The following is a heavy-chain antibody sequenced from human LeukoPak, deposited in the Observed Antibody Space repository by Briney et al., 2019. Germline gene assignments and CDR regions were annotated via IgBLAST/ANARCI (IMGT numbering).Heavy chain of an antibody. J-gene: IGHJ6*02. V-gene: IGHV3-23*01. CDR1: GFTFSSYA. D-gene: IGHD6-13*01. Sequence: GGSLRLSCAASGFTFSSYAMSWVRQAPGKGLEWVSAISGSGGSTYYADSVKGRFTISRDNSKNTLYLQVNSLRAEDTAVYYCATPAPYSSSWSYYYGMDVWGQGTTVTVSS. CDR2: ISGSGGST. CDR3: ATPAPYSSSWSYYYGMDV.